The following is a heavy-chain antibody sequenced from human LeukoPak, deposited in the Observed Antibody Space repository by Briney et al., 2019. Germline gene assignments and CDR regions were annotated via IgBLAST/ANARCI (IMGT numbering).Heavy chain of an antibody. CDR1: GYTLTELS. CDR3: ATDTHDFWSEPTVNFDY. Sequence: VASVKVSCKVSGYTLTELSMHWVRQAPGKGLEWMGGFDPEDGETIYAQKFQGRVTMTEDTSTDTAYMELSSLRSEDTAVYYCATDTHDFWSEPTVNFDYWGQGTLVTVSS. CDR2: FDPEDGET. V-gene: IGHV1-24*01. D-gene: IGHD3-3*01. J-gene: IGHJ4*02.